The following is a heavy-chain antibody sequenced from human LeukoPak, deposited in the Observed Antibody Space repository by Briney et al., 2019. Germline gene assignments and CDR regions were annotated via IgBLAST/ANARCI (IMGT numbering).Heavy chain of an antibody. J-gene: IGHJ4*02. CDR3: ATPTEDSSSSFDY. D-gene: IGHD6-13*01. V-gene: IGHV1-24*01. Sequence: ASVKVSCKVSGYILSALSMHWVRQTPGKGLEWMGGFHPEDGETIYAQKFQGRVTMTEDTSTDTAYMELSSLRSEDTAVYYCATPTEDSSSSFDYWGQGTLVTVSS. CDR1: GYILSALS. CDR2: FHPEDGET.